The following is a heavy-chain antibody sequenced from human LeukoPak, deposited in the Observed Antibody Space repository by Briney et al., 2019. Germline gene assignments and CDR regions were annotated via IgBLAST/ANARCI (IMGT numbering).Heavy chain of an antibody. CDR2: IYYSGST. V-gene: IGHV4-59*01. Sequence: SETLSLTCTVSGGSISSYYWSWTRQPPGKGLEWIGYIYYSGSTNYNPSLKSRVTILADRSKNQFSLKLNSVTAADTAVYYCARGTDSDYWGQGTLVTVSS. CDR1: GGSISSYY. J-gene: IGHJ4*02. D-gene: IGHD2-2*01. CDR3: ARGTDSDY.